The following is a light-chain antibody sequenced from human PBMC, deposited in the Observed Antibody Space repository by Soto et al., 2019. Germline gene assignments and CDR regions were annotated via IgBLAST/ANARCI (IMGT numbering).Light chain of an antibody. CDR1: SSDIGSYDL. Sequence: QSALTQPASVSRSPGQSITISCTGTSSDIGSYDLVSWYQQHPGKAPKLMIYGDSKRPSGVSNRFSISKSGNTASLTISGLQAEDEADYYCCSYAGFSTLIFGGGTKLTVL. V-gene: IGLV2-23*01. J-gene: IGLJ2*01. CDR3: CSYAGFSTLI. CDR2: GDS.